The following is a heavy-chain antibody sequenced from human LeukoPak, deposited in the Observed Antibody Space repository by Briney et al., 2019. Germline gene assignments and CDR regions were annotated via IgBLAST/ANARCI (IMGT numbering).Heavy chain of an antibody. CDR3: ASKRSSTSCSLCWFDP. J-gene: IGHJ5*02. CDR1: DGSISSSRYS. V-gene: IGHV4-39*01. Sequence: SETLSLTCTVSDGSISSSRYSWGWIRQPPGKGLEWIGSISYSGSTHYNPSLKSRVTISVDTSKNQFSLKLSSVTAADTAVYYCASKRSSTSCSLCWFDPWGQGTLVTVSS. D-gene: IGHD2-2*01. CDR2: ISYSGST.